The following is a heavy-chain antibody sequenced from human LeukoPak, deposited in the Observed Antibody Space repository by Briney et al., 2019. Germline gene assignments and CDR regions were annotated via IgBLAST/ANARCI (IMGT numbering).Heavy chain of an antibody. CDR2: ININNGET. CDR3: ARTIAAPFTHYFDY. Sequence: GASVKVSCKASGYTFASHGITWVRQAPGQGLEWMGWININNGETNYAQNVRARVTMITDTSTNTAYMELWSLRSDDTAIYYCARTIAAPFTHYFDYWGQGTLVTVAS. V-gene: IGHV1-18*01. J-gene: IGHJ4*02. D-gene: IGHD6-13*01. CDR1: GYTFASHG.